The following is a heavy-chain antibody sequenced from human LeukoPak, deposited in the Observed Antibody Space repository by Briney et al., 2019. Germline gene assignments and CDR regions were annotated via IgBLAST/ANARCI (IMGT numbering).Heavy chain of an antibody. J-gene: IGHJ4*02. V-gene: IGHV1-2*02. D-gene: IGHD1-26*01. CDR3: ARIWSTGATSGY. CDR2: INPNSGGT. CDR1: GYTFTGYY. Sequence: ASVKVSCKASGYTFTGYYMHYVRQAPGQGLEWMGWINPNSGGTDYAQNFQGRVTMTRDTSISTAYMELSRLRSDDTAVYYCARIWSTGATSGYWGQGTLVTVSS.